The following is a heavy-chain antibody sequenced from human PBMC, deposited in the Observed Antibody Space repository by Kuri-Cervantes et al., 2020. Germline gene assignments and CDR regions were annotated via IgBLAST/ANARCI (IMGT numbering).Heavy chain of an antibody. V-gene: IGHV3-30-3*01. D-gene: IGHD3-10*01. CDR2: ISYDGTNK. J-gene: IGHJ6*02. CDR3: ARDLLVRGVIHYYYYYGMDV. Sequence: GASMNISWAACGFTFSSYSMHWGRQAPDKGLGWVAVISYDGTNKYYADPVKGRFTISRDNSKTTLYLQMSSLRAEDTAVYYCARDLLVRGVIHYYYYYGMDVWGQGTTVTVSS. CDR1: GFTFSSYS.